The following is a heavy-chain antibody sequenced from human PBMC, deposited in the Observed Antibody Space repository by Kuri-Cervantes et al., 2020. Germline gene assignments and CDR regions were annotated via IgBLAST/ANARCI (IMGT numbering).Heavy chain of an antibody. CDR3: ARAKAIFGARKSGMDV. Sequence: ESLKISCTVSGGSISSYYWSWIRQPPGKGLEWIGSIYYSGSTNYNPSPKSRVTISVDTSKNQFSLKLSTVTAADTAVYCCARAKAIFGARKSGMDVWGQGTTVTVSS. D-gene: IGHD3-3*01. J-gene: IGHJ6*02. CDR1: GGSISSYY. V-gene: IGHV4-59*01. CDR2: IYYSGST.